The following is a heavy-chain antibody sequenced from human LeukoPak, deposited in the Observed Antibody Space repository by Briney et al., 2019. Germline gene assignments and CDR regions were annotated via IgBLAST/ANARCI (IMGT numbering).Heavy chain of an antibody. D-gene: IGHD3-10*01. V-gene: IGHV3-66*02. J-gene: IGHJ4*02. CDR2: IYSGGST. CDR3: ARDLVRGVIIV. CDR1: GFTVSSNY. Sequence: GGSLRLSCAASGFTVSSNYMSWVRQAPGKGLEGVSVIYSGGSTYYADSVKGRFTISRDNSKNTLYLQMNSLRAEDTAVYYCARDLVRGVIIVWGQGTLVTVSS.